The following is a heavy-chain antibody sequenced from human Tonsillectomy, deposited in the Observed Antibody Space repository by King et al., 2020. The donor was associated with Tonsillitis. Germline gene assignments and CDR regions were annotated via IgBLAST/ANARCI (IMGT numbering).Heavy chain of an antibody. V-gene: IGHV3-21*01. CDR1: GFTFSNYS. D-gene: IGHD2-21*01. J-gene: IGHJ1*01. CDR3: ARDPPYLGRPSRNFQH. CDR2: TTSGSSYI. Sequence: QLVQSGGGLVKPGGSLRLSCAASGFTFSNYSMNWVRQAPGKGLEWVSSTTSGSSYIFYADSVKGRFTISRDNAKNSLYLQMNSLRAEDTAVYYCARDPPYLGRPSRNFQHWDQGTLVIVSS.